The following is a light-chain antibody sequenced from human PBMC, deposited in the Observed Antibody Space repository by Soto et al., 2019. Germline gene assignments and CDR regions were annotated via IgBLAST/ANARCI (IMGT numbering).Light chain of an antibody. CDR2: KAS. CDR3: QNYNSYSEA. V-gene: IGKV1-5*03. Sequence: DIQMNESPSTLSLSLGDRVTITCVASETISSWLAGYQKKPGKAPELLRYKASTSKSGVPSRFSGSGSGTEFTLKISSLQPDDFATYYCQNYNSYSEAFGKGSTGVIK. CDR1: ETISSW. J-gene: IGKJ1*01.